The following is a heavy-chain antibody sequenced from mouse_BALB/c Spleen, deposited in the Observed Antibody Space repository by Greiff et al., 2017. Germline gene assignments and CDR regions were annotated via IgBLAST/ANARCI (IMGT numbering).Heavy chain of an antibody. CDR3: ARGNSPAY. D-gene: IGHD5-2*01. CDR1: GFTFSSFG. V-gene: IGHV5-17*02. J-gene: IGHJ3*01. Sequence: EVKLVESGGGLVQPGGSRKLSCAASGFTFSSFGMHWVRQAPEKGLEWVAYISSGSSTIYYADTVKGRFTISRDNPKNTLFLQMTSLRSEDTAMYYCARGNSPAYWGQGTLVTVSA. CDR2: ISSGSSTI.